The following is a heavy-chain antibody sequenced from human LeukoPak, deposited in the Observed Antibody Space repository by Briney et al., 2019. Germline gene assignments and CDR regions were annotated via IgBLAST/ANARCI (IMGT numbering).Heavy chain of an antibody. V-gene: IGHV4-31*03. CDR2: IYHSGST. CDR3: ARIHGYYYYGMDV. Sequence: SETLSLTCTVSGGSISTGGYYWNWIRQHPGKGLEWIGFIYHSGSTSYNPSLKSRLSISVDTSKNQFSLKLSSVTAADTAVYYCARIHGYYYYGMDVWGQGTTVTVSS. J-gene: IGHJ6*02. CDR1: GGSISTGGYY.